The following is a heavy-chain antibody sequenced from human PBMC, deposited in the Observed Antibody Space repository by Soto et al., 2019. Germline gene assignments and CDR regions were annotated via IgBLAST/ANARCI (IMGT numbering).Heavy chain of an antibody. CDR1: GYTFTSYY. Sequence: ASVKVSCKASGYTFTSYYMHWVRQAPGQGLEWMGIINPSGGSTSYAQKFQGRVTMTRDTSTSTVYMELSSLRSEDTAVYYCARGTLHLGELSYYFDYWGQRTLVTVSS. D-gene: IGHD3-16*02. V-gene: IGHV1-46*01. J-gene: IGHJ4*02. CDR2: INPSGGST. CDR3: ARGTLHLGELSYYFDY.